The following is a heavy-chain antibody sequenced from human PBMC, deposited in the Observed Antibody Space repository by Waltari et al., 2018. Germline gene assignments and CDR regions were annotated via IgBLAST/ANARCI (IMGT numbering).Heavy chain of an antibody. J-gene: IGHJ2*01. Sequence: QLQLQESGPGLVKPSETLSVTCAVSGGSISRSYWSWIRQAPGKGLECIRYFYGSGSKTNYNPSLKSRVTLSVDTSKNQVSLKLSSVTAADTAVYYCARANYQKRHWYFDIWGPGTPITISS. D-gene: IGHD3-10*01. CDR3: ARANYQKRHWYFDI. CDR2: FYGSGSKT. V-gene: IGHV4-59*12. CDR1: GGSISRSY.